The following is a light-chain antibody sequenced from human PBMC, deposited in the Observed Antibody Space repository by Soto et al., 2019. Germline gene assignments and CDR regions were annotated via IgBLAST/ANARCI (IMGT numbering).Light chain of an antibody. CDR1: QSVSSK. J-gene: IGKJ1*01. CDR2: GAS. V-gene: IGKV3-15*01. Sequence: EIVMTQSPATLSVSPGERATLSCRASQSVSSKLAWYQQKPGQGPRLLIYGASTRATGIPARFRGSGSGTEFTLIISSLQSEDFAVYYCQHYSTGLWTFGQGTKVEIK. CDR3: QHYSTGLWT.